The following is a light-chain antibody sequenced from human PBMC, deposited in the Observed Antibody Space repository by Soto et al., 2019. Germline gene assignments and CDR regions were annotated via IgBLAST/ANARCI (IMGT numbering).Light chain of an antibody. CDR1: QSISSY. CDR3: QQRVNWPPLT. V-gene: IGKV3-11*01. Sequence: EVVMTQSPASLSLSPGERATLSCRASQSISSYLAWYQQKPGQAPRLLIYDASNRATGIPARFSGSGSGTDFTLTISXLXPEDFAVXYCQQRVNWPPLTFGGGTKVEI. J-gene: IGKJ4*01. CDR2: DAS.